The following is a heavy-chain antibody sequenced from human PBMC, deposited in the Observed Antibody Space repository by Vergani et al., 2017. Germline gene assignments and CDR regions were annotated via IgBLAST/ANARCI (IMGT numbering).Heavy chain of an antibody. Sequence: EVELVQSGPEMRKPGESLKISCKGSEYSFGNYWIGWVRQMPGKGLEWMGIIYPADSDTRYSPSFQGQVTISADKSISTAFLQWDSLKPSDTAVYYCARHTTYTDAWGQGTLVTVSS. V-gene: IGHV5-51*01. J-gene: IGHJ5*02. D-gene: IGHD1-1*01. CDR1: EYSFGNYW. CDR3: ARHTTYTDA. CDR2: IYPADSDT.